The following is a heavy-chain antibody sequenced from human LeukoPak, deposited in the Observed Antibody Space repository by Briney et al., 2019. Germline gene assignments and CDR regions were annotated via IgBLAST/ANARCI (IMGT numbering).Heavy chain of an antibody. CDR3: ASGYSGYGNNFDY. J-gene: IGHJ4*02. CDR1: GGSFSGYY. CDR2: INHSGST. V-gene: IGHV4-34*01. Sequence: SETLSLTCAVYGGSFSGYYWSWIRQPPGKGLEWIGEINHSGSTIYNPSLKSRVTISVDTSKNQFSLKLSSVTAADTAVYYCASGYSGYGNNFDYWGQGTLVTVSS. D-gene: IGHD5-12*01.